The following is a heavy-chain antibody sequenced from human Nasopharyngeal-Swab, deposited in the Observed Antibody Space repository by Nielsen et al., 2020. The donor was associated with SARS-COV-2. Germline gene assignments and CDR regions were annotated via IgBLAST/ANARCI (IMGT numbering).Heavy chain of an antibody. CDR3: VSVEETSSWYDGFDL. CDR1: GGSLSSRGIY. J-gene: IGHJ5*02. D-gene: IGHD6-19*01. V-gene: IGHV4-39*07. CDR2: IHCTGNT. Sequence: SESLSLTCTVSGGSLSSRGIYWGWLRHPPGKGRDWSGNIHCTGNTYINWSLRSAATITIDRSKNHFYREVTSVTAADTAVYYCVSVEETSSWYDGFDLWGQGIPVTVSS.